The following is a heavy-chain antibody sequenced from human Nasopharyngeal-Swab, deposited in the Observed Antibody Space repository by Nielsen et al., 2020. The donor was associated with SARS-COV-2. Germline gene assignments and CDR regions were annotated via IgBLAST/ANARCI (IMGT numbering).Heavy chain of an antibody. J-gene: IGHJ3*02. CDR2: INHSGST. CDR1: GGSFSGYY. Sequence: GSLRLSCAVYGGSFSGYYWSWIRQPPGKGLEWIGEINHSGSTNYNPSLKSRVTISVDTSKNQFSLKLSSVTAADTAVYYCARDRHLDYDILTGYYYDAFDIWGQGTMVTVSS. V-gene: IGHV4-34*01. D-gene: IGHD3-9*01. CDR3: ARDRHLDYDILTGYYYDAFDI.